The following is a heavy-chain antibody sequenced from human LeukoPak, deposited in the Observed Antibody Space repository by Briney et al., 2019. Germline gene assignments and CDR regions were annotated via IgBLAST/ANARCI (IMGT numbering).Heavy chain of an antibody. Sequence: GGSLRLSCAASGFTFSSYWMSWVRQAPGKGLEWVANIKQDGSEKYYVDSVKGRFTISRDNAKNSLYLQMNSLRAEDTAVYYCATITTYYDFWSGYYKTPYYYFDYWGQGTLVTVSS. CDR3: ATITTYYDFWSGYYKTPYYYFDY. J-gene: IGHJ4*02. V-gene: IGHV3-7*01. CDR2: IKQDGSEK. CDR1: GFTFSSYW. D-gene: IGHD3-3*01.